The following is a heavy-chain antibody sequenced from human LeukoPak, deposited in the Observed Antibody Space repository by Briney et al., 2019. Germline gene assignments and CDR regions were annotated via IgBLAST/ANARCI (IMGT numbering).Heavy chain of an antibody. CDR1: GGSISSSSYY. V-gene: IGHV4-39*02. Sequence: TSETLSLTCTVSGGSISSSSYYWGWIRQPPGKGLEWIGSIYYSGSTYYNPSLKSRVTISVDTSKNQFSLKLSSVTAADTAVYYCARDQIMVTTILDYYYGMDVWGQGTTVTVSS. CDR3: ARDQIMVTTILDYYYGMDV. J-gene: IGHJ6*02. CDR2: IYYSGST. D-gene: IGHD2-21*02.